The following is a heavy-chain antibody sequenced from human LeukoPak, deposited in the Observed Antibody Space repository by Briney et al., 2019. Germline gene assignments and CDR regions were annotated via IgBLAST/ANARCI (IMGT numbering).Heavy chain of an antibody. J-gene: IGHJ4*02. CDR3: AKGLYYYDSSGYPD. CDR1: GFTFSSYG. Sequence: GGSLRLSCAASGFTFSSYGMHWVRQAPGKGLEWVAFIRYDGSNKYYADSVKGRFTISRDNSKNTVFLQMNSLRDEDTAVYYCAKGLYYYDSSGYPDWGQGTLVTVSS. D-gene: IGHD3-22*01. CDR2: IRYDGSNK. V-gene: IGHV3-30*02.